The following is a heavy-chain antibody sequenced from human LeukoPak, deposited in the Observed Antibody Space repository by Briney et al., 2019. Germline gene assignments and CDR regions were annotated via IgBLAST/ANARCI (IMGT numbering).Heavy chain of an antibody. Sequence: SVKVSCKASGGTFSSYAISWGRQAPGQGLEWMGGIIPIFGTANYAQKFQGRVTITTDESTSTAYMELSSLRSEDTAVYYCARGGLMTTVTTELDYWGQGTLVTVSS. CDR3: ARGGLMTTVTTELDY. CDR2: IIPIFGTA. D-gene: IGHD4-17*01. V-gene: IGHV1-69*05. J-gene: IGHJ4*02. CDR1: GGTFSSYA.